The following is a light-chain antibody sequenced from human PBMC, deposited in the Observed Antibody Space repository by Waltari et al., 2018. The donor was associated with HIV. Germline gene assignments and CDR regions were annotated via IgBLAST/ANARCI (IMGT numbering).Light chain of an antibody. CDR1: QSISLH. CDR2: GAS. Sequence: DIQMTQSPPSLSASVGERVTITCRANQSISLHLNWYQQQPGKVPKLLIFGASNLQTGVPSRFSGSGSDTHFTLTLNNILPEDFASYFCQQSYSLPVTFGGGTNVE. J-gene: IGKJ4*01. CDR3: QQSYSLPVT. V-gene: IGKV1-39*01.